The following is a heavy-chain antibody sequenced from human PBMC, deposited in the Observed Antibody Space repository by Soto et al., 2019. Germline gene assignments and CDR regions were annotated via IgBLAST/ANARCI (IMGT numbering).Heavy chain of an antibody. D-gene: IGHD6-13*01. CDR1: GFTFSSFW. CDR2: INSDASTT. V-gene: IGHV3-74*01. Sequence: EVQLVESGGGLVQPGGSLRLSCAASGFTFSSFWMYWVRQAPGKGLVWVSRINSDASTTSYADSVKGRFTISRDNAKNTLYLQMNSLGAEDTAVYFCARIPPGWGGGQLVLDYWGQGTLVTVSS. J-gene: IGHJ4*02. CDR3: ARIPPGWGGGQLVLDY.